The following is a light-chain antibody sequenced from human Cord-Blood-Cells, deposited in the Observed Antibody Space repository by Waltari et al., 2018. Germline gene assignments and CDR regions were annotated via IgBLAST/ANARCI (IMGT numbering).Light chain of an antibody. CDR2: EVS. Sequence: QSALTQPPSAYGSPGQSVPISCTGTSSDVGGYNYVSWYQQHPGKAPKIMIYEVSKLPSAVSGRFSGCKSSNTAFLTVSVLQSEDESDYYCRSYAGSNNYVFGTGTKVTVL. V-gene: IGLV2-8*01. CDR1: SSDVGGYNY. J-gene: IGLJ1*01. CDR3: RSYAGSNNYV.